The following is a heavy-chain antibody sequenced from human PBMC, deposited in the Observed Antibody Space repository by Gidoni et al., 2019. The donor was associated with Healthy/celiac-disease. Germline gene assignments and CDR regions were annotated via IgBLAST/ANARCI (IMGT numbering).Heavy chain of an antibody. J-gene: IGHJ4*02. Sequence: QVQLVQSEAEVKKPGSSVKVSCKASGGTSSSYAISWARQAAGQGLEWMGGIIPILGIVNYAQKFQGRVTITADKATRTAYMELSSLRSEDTAVYYCATYPRSGWDYFDYWGQGTLVSVSS. CDR1: GGTSSSYA. CDR3: ATYPRSGWDYFDY. V-gene: IGHV1-69*10. CDR2: IIPILGIV. D-gene: IGHD6-19*01.